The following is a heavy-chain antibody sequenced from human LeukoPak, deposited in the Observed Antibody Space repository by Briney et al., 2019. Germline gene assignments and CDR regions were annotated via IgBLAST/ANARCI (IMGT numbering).Heavy chain of an antibody. Sequence: SETLSLTCTVSGGSVSSGSYYWSWIRQPPGKGLEWIGYIYYSGSTNYNPSLKSRVTISVDTSKNQFSLKLSSVTAADTAVYYCARDNGYSSGFTGSYFDYWGQGTLVTVSS. V-gene: IGHV4-61*01. J-gene: IGHJ4*02. CDR3: ARDNGYSSGFTGSYFDY. CDR2: IYYSGST. CDR1: GGSVSSGSYY. D-gene: IGHD6-19*01.